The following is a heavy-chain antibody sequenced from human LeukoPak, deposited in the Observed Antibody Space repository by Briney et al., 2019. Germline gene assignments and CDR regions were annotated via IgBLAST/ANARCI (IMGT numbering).Heavy chain of an antibody. D-gene: IGHD6-19*01. CDR1: GGSFSGFS. Sequence: PSETLSLTCDVSGGSFSGFSWNWIRQPPGKGLEWLGEINQSGSTKYNPSLKSRVTISIDTSRSQFSLKMNSMTAADTAVYYCARCDSGGWFFDSWSQGALVTVSS. CDR2: INQSGST. J-gene: IGHJ5*01. V-gene: IGHV4-34*01. CDR3: ARCDSGGWFFDS.